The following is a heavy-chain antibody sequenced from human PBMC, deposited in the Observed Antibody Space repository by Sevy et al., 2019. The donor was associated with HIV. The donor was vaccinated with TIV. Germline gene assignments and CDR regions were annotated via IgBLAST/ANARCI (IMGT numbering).Heavy chain of an antibody. Sequence: SETLSLTCAVSGYSISSGYYWGWIRQPPGKGLEWIGSIFYSGNTYQNPSLKSRVTISVDTAKNQFSLKLSSVTAADTAVDYGARAVQYYHATGRGENWFDPWGQGTLVTVSS. CDR3: ARAVQYYHATGRGENWFDP. J-gene: IGHJ5*02. V-gene: IGHV4-38-2*01. CDR2: IFYSGNT. CDR1: GYSISSGYY. D-gene: IGHD3-10*01.